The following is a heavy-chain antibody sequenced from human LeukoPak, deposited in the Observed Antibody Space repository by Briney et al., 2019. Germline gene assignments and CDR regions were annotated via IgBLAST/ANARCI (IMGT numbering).Heavy chain of an antibody. CDR3: ARTAQYYYDSSCHWQAVDI. Sequence: SETLSCKCAVSGGTISSSNWWSWVRQPPGKGLEWIGEIYHSGSTNYNPSLKSRVTISVDKSKNQFSLKLSSVTAADTAVYYCARTAQYYYDSSCHWQAVDIWYQGKRVTVSS. CDR1: GGTISSSNW. D-gene: IGHD3-22*01. J-gene: IGHJ3*02. V-gene: IGHV4-4*02. CDR2: IYHSGST.